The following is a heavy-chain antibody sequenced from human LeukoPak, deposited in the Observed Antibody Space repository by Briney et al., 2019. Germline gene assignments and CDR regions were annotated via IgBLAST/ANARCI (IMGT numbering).Heavy chain of an antibody. D-gene: IGHD2-8*01. V-gene: IGHV3-11*01. CDR2: ISGSGSDI. CDR3: STDPRLLIY. CDR1: GFSFSDSY. J-gene: IGHJ4*01. Sequence: GGSLRLSCVVAGFSFSDSYMTWIRQTPGKGLESLAYISGSGSDIYYADSVKGRFTISRDNAKNSLYLQMNSLRPEDTALYYCSTDPRLLIYWGHGTLVTVSS.